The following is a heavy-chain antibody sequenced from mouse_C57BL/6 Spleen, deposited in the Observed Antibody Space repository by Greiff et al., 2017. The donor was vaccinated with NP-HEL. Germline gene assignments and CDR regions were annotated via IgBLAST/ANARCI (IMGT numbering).Heavy chain of an antibody. J-gene: IGHJ3*01. Sequence: VQLQQSGAELMKPGASVKLSCKATGYTFTGYWIEWVKQRPGHGLEWIGEILPGSGSTNYNEKSKGKATSIADATSNTAYMQPSSLTTEDSTNYYCARMEGYDSDFAYWGQGTLVTVSA. CDR2: ILPGSGST. CDR3: ARMEGYDSDFAY. D-gene: IGHD2-14*01. V-gene: IGHV1-9*01. CDR1: GYTFTGYW.